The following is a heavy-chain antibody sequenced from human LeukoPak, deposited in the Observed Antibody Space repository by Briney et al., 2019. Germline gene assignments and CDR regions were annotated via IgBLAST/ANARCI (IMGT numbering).Heavy chain of an antibody. Sequence: GGSLRLSCAASGFTFSDYYMSWIRQAPGKGLEWVSYISSSGSTIYYADSVKGRFTISRDNAKNSLYLQMNSLRAEDTAVYYCARGYCSSTSCYNWFDYWGQGTLVTVSS. CDR1: GFTFSDYY. V-gene: IGHV3-11*04. J-gene: IGHJ4*02. D-gene: IGHD2-2*02. CDR2: ISSSGSTI. CDR3: ARGYCSSTSCYNWFDY.